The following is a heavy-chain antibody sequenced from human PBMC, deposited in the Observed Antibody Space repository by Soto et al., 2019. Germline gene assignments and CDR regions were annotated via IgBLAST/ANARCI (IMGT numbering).Heavy chain of an antibody. J-gene: IGHJ4*02. CDR1: GFTFSSYG. CDR2: IWYDGSNK. Sequence: QVQLVESGGGVVQPGRSLRLSCAASGFTFSSYGMHWVRQAPGKGLEWVAVIWYDGSNKYYADSVKGRFTISRDNPKNTLYLQMNSLRSEDTAVYYCARSPPGFFDYWGQGNLVPVSS. V-gene: IGHV3-33*01. CDR3: ARSPPGFFDY.